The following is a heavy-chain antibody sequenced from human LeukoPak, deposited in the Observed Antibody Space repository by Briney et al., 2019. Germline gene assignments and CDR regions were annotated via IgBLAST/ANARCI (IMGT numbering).Heavy chain of an antibody. Sequence: GGSLRLSCVASGFTFSTYWMNWVRQAPGKGLEWVSSISSSSTYIYYADSVKGRCSISRDNSKNSLYLQMNSLRTEDTALYYCAKTFRRYDSSGYGPYFDYWGQGTLVTVSS. CDR2: ISSSSTYI. V-gene: IGHV3-21*04. D-gene: IGHD3-22*01. J-gene: IGHJ4*02. CDR1: GFTFSTYW. CDR3: AKTFRRYDSSGYGPYFDY.